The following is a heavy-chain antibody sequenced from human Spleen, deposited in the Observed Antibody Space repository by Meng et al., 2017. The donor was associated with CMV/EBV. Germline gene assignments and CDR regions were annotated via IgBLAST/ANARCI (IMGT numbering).Heavy chain of an antibody. Sequence: KISCKASGGTFSSYAISWVRQAPGQGLEWMGGIIPILGIANYAQKFKGRVTMTSDTSTSTVYMELSSLRSEDTAVYYCARPMNNVVIRYFDSWGLGTLVTVSS. CDR3: ARPMNNVVIRYFDS. CDR1: GGTFSSYA. D-gene: IGHD2-21*01. CDR2: IIPILGIA. J-gene: IGHJ4*02. V-gene: IGHV1-69*10.